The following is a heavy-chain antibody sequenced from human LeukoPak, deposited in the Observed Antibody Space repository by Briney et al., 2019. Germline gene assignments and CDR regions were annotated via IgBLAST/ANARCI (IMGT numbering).Heavy chain of an antibody. CDR2: IKEDGSQK. CDR3: ARLPLTARRHFDY. CDR1: GLTFSTYW. D-gene: IGHD5-18*01. V-gene: IGHV3-7*05. Sequence: GGSLRLSCAASGLTFSTYWMSWVRQAPGKGLEWVANIKEDGSQKYYVDSVKGRFTISRDNAKNSQYLQMNSLRAEDTAVYYCARLPLTARRHFDYWGQGTLVTVSS. J-gene: IGHJ4*02.